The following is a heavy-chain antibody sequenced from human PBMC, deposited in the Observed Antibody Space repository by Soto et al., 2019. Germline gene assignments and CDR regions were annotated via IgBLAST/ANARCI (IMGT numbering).Heavy chain of an antibody. CDR3: ARHRIEVVWRGFDY. Sequence: SETVSLTCTVFTDSNNFSNSYWGWIRQPPGEGLQWIGSSSYNGGTFFNPSLKGRVDISIDASKRQSSLQVTSVTAADSAVYYCARHRIEVVWRGFDYWGQGKTVTVSS. V-gene: IGHV4-39*01. D-gene: IGHD1-1*01. J-gene: IGHJ4*02. CDR2: SSYNGGT. CDR1: TDSNNFSNSY.